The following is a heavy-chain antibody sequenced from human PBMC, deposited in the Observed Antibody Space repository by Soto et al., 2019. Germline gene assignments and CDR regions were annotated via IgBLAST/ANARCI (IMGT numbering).Heavy chain of an antibody. D-gene: IGHD1-1*01. Sequence: QVQLQESGPGLVKPSENLSLTCTVSGDSFSGYYWSCVRQPAGKVLEWIGRVYTSGNTDYNPSLKSLVIVSFDTSKNQFSLKLNSVTAADTAVYDCAREARETVGDGYGCDPWGQGTLVTVSS. CDR3: AREARETVGDGYGCDP. J-gene: IGHJ5*02. CDR1: GDSFSGYY. V-gene: IGHV4-4*07. CDR2: VYTSGNT.